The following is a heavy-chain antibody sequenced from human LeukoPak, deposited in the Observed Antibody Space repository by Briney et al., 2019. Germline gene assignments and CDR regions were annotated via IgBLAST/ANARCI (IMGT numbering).Heavy chain of an antibody. Sequence: GGSLRLSCAASGFTFSSYWMHWVRQAPRKGLLCVSRINSDGSSTSYADSVKGRFTIYRDNAKNTLYLQMSSLRAEDTAVYYCARDSTTSYDYWGQGTLVTVSS. CDR3: ARDSTTSYDY. V-gene: IGHV3-74*01. CDR1: GFTFSSYW. D-gene: IGHD2/OR15-2a*01. CDR2: INSDGSST. J-gene: IGHJ4*02.